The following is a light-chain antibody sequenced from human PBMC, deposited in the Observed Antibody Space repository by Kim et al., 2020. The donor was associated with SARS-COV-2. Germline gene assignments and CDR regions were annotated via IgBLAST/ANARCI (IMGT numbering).Light chain of an antibody. Sequence: DIQMTQSPSSLSASVGDRVTITCRASQSISSYLNWYQQKPGKAPKLLIYAASSLQSGVPSRFSGSGSGTDFTLTISSLQPEDFANYYCRQSYSTPLAFGGGTKVDIK. CDR1: QSISSY. J-gene: IGKJ4*01. V-gene: IGKV1-39*01. CDR3: RQSYSTPLA. CDR2: AAS.